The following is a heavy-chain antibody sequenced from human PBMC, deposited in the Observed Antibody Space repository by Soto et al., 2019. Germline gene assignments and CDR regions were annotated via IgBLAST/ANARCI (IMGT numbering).Heavy chain of an antibody. J-gene: IGHJ4*02. CDR1: GGSISSGDYY. D-gene: IGHD1-26*01. Sequence: SETLSLTCTVSGGSISSGDYYWSWIRQPPGKGLEWIGYIYYSGSTYYNPSLKSRVTISVDTSKNQFSLKLSSVTAADTAVYYCARESLVGATGVFDGLDYWGQGTLVTVSS. CDR3: ARESLVGATGVFDGLDY. CDR2: IYYSGST. V-gene: IGHV4-30-4*01.